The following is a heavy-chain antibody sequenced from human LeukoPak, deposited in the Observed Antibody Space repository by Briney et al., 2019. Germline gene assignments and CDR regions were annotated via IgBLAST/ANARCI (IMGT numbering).Heavy chain of an antibody. CDR2: INHSGST. CDR1: GGSFSGYY. CDR3: ARGPLDVGRIAARRSGDY. V-gene: IGHV4-34*01. Sequence: SETLSLTCAVSGGSFSGYYCSWIRQPPGKGLEWIGEINHSGSTNYSPSLKSRVTISVDTSKNQFSLQLSSVTAADTAVYYCARGPLDVGRIAARRSGDYWGQGTLVTVSS. J-gene: IGHJ4*02. D-gene: IGHD6-6*01.